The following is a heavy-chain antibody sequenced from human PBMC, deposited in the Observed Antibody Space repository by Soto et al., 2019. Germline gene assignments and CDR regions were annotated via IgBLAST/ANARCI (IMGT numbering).Heavy chain of an antibody. Sequence: EVQLLESGGGLVQPGGSLRLSCAASGFTFSSFAMNWVRQAAGEGLEWVSGISGSGGSTYYADSVKGRFTISRDNSKNTLYLQMKSLRDEDTAVYYCAKDLYSSGRGRGAFDIWGQGTMVTVSS. J-gene: IGHJ3*02. D-gene: IGHD6-19*01. CDR1: GFTFSSFA. CDR3: AKDLYSSGRGRGAFDI. V-gene: IGHV3-23*01. CDR2: ISGSGGST.